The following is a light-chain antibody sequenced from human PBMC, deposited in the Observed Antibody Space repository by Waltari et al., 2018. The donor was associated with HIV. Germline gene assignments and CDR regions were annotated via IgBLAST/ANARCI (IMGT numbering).Light chain of an antibody. V-gene: IGLV2-14*03. CDR1: SWDIGTYNY. CDR3: RSYSRTNTWV. Sequence: QSALPQPASVSGSPGQSLTISCTGTSWDIGTYNYVSWYQQHPGKAPKLIIFDVNNRPSGISDRFSGSKSANMASLTISGLQAADEADYYCRSYSRTNTWVFGGGTRLTVL. J-gene: IGLJ3*02. CDR2: DVN.